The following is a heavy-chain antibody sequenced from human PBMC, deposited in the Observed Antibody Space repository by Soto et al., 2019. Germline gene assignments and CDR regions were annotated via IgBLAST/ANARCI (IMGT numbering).Heavy chain of an antibody. V-gene: IGHV5-51*01. D-gene: IGHD3-22*01. Sequence: PGESLKISCKGSGYSFTSYWIGWVRQMPGKGLEWMGIIYPGDSDPRYSPSFQGQVTISADKSISTAYLQWSSLKASDTAMYYCASLYYYDSSGLAYWGQGTLVTVSS. CDR2: IYPGDSDP. J-gene: IGHJ4*02. CDR3: ASLYYYDSSGLAY. CDR1: GYSFTSYW.